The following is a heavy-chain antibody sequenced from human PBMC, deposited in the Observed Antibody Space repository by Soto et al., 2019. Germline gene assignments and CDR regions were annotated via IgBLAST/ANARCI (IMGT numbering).Heavy chain of an antibody. D-gene: IGHD6-19*01. CDR1: GCTFSSYG. V-gene: IGHV3-30*18. Sequence: QVQLVESGGGVVQPGRSVSLSCTASGCTFSSYGMHWVRQAPGKGLEWVAVISYEGSNKYYADSVKGRFTISRDNSTNTLYKQMSTLRAEDTAVYYCAKDPTHLRIGVAAIDYWGQGTLVTVSS. J-gene: IGHJ4*01. CDR2: ISYEGSNK. CDR3: AKDPTHLRIGVAAIDY.